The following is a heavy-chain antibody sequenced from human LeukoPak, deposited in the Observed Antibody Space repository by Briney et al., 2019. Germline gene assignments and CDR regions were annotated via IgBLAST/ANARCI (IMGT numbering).Heavy chain of an antibody. Sequence: ASVKVSCKASGYTFTSYGISWVRQAPGQGLEWMGWISAYNGNTNYAQKLQGRVTMTTDTSTSTAYMELRSLRSDDAAVYYCARVPYCSGGSCYGWFDPWGQGTLVTVSS. CDR2: ISAYNGNT. D-gene: IGHD2-15*01. V-gene: IGHV1-18*01. CDR1: GYTFTSYG. CDR3: ARVPYCSGGSCYGWFDP. J-gene: IGHJ5*02.